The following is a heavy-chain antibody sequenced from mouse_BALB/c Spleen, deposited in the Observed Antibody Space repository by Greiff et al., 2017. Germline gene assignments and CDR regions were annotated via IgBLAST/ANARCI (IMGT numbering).Heavy chain of an antibody. CDR1: GFTFSSYA. CDR2: ISSGGST. CDR3: ARGGRYDPHYYAMDY. J-gene: IGHJ4*01. V-gene: IGHV5-6-5*01. D-gene: IGHD2-14*01. Sequence: EVKLMESGGGLVKPGGSLKLSCAASGFTFSSYAMSWVRQTPEKRLEWVASISSGGSTYYPDSVKGRFTISRDNARNILYLQMSSLRSEDTAMYYCARGGRYDPHYYAMDYWGQGTSVTVSS.